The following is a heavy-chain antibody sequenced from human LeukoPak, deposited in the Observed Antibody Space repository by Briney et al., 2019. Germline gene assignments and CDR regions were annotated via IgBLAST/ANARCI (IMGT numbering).Heavy chain of an antibody. Sequence: APVKVSCKASGYTFTSYDINWVRQATGQGLEWMGWMNPNSGNTGYAQKFQGRVTITRNTSISTAYMELSSLRSEDTALYYCARGKAMVRGVMGSWFDPWGQGTLVTVSS. V-gene: IGHV1-8*03. CDR3: ARGKAMVRGVMGSWFDP. J-gene: IGHJ5*02. D-gene: IGHD3-10*01. CDR1: GYTFTSYD. CDR2: MNPNSGNT.